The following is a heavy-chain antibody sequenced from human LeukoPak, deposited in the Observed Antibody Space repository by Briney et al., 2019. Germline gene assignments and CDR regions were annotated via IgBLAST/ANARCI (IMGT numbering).Heavy chain of an antibody. Sequence: PGGSLRLSCVASGFTFSSYGMHWVRQAPGKGLEWVAVISYDGSNKYYADSVKGRFTISRDNSKNTLYLQMNSLRAEDTAVYYCARDYSSSCLDYWGQGTLVTVSS. CDR3: ARDYSSSCLDY. V-gene: IGHV3-30*03. D-gene: IGHD6-13*01. CDR1: GFTFSSYG. CDR2: ISYDGSNK. J-gene: IGHJ4*02.